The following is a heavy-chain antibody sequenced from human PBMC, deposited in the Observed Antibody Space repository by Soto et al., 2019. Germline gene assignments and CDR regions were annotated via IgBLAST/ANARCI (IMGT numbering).Heavy chain of an antibody. CDR2: MNPNSDNA. CDR1: GYSFTSND. D-gene: IGHD3-22*01. Sequence: ASVKVSCKASGYSFTSNDINWVRQATGQGLEWMGWMNPNSDNAGYAQKFQGRLTMTRSTSTNTAYMELNSLTSEDTAVYFCARGHPGDYYDISGYPNLWGRGTLVTSPQ. V-gene: IGHV1-8*01. CDR3: ARGHPGDYYDISGYPNL. J-gene: IGHJ4*02.